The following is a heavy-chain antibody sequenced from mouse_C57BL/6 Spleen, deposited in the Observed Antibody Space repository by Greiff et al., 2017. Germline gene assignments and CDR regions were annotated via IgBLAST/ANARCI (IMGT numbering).Heavy chain of an antibody. J-gene: IGHJ2*01. CDR2: IDPENGDT. Sequence: EVKLQQSGAELVRPGASVKLSCTASGFNIKDDYMHWVKQRPEQGLEWIGWIDPENGDTEYASKFQGKATITADTSSNTAYLQLSSLTSEDTAVYYCTAFITTEYYFDYWGQGTTLTVSS. D-gene: IGHD1-1*01. CDR1: GFNIKDDY. V-gene: IGHV14-4*01. CDR3: TAFITTEYYFDY.